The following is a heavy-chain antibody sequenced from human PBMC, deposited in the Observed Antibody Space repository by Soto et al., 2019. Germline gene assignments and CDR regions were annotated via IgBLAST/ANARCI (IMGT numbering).Heavy chain of an antibody. V-gene: IGHV4-39*01. J-gene: IGHJ4*02. CDR1: GGSIRSTNYY. CDR3: ARQVGDYYFDY. Sequence: PSQTLSLTCSVPGGSIRSTNYYWASIPKPPGKGLEWIGSIFCNASPDHNPSPLSRVTIPVDTSKNQFSLKLSSVTAADTAVYFSARQVGDYYFDYWGPGPLVTVSS. D-gene: IGHD4-17*01. CDR2: IFCNASP.